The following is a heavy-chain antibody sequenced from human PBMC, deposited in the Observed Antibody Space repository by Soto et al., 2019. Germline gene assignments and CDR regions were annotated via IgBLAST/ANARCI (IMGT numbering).Heavy chain of an antibody. Sequence: QVQLVESGGGVVQPGGSLRLSCAASGFTFSSHTMHWVRQAPGKGLEWLSLMSHDGNIKFYADSVKGRFTISRDNSKTTLYLQMTTLRAADTALYYWPSTQFFIIVARANYWGQGTLVTVSS. CDR2: MSHDGNIK. V-gene: IGHV3-30-3*01. J-gene: IGHJ4*02. CDR1: GFTFSSHT. D-gene: IGHD3-22*01. CDR3: PSTQFFIIVARANY.